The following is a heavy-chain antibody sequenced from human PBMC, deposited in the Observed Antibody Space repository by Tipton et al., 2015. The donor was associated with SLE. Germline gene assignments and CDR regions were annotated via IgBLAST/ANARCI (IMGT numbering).Heavy chain of an antibody. CDR3: AKDVVKIFGVARLDYNGMDV. D-gene: IGHD3-3*01. V-gene: IGHV4-59*02. CDR1: GDFVRANY. Sequence: TLSLTCTVSGDFVRANYWSWIRQSPGKGLEWIGFKSTTGTTIYNPSLKSRVTIAVDTSKNQYSLRLTSVTAADTAVYYCAKDVVKIFGVARLDYNGMDVWGQGTTVTVSS. J-gene: IGHJ6*02. CDR2: KSTTGTT.